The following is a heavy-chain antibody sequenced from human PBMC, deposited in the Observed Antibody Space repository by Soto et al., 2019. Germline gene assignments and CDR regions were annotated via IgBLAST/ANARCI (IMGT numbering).Heavy chain of an antibody. CDR1: GGTFSNSA. J-gene: IGHJ6*02. CDR3: ARDKDRQQLGGNYYYILDV. V-gene: IGHV1-69*12. D-gene: IGHD1-1*01. Sequence: QVQLVQSGAEVKKPGSSVKLSSKASGGTFSNSAISWVRQAPGQGLEWMGGIMPIFRTPDYAQKFQGRVTITADGSTSTAYMELSSLRSEDTAVYYCARDKDRQQLGGNYYYILDVWGQGTTVTVSS. CDR2: IMPIFRTP.